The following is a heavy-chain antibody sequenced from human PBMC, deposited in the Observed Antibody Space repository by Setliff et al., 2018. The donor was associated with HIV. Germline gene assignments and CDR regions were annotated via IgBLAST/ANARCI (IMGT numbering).Heavy chain of an antibody. CDR3: ARDSGDDYSDYYYYGMDV. V-gene: IGHV1-3*01. Sequence: ASVKVSCKASGYTFTNYAMYWVRQAPGQRLEWMGWINAGNGDTKYSQKFQGRVTFTWDTSASTAYMELSSLRSEDTALYYCARDSGDDYSDYYYYGMDVWGQGTTVTVSS. J-gene: IGHJ6*02. CDR1: GYTFTNYA. D-gene: IGHD4-4*01. CDR2: INAGNGDT.